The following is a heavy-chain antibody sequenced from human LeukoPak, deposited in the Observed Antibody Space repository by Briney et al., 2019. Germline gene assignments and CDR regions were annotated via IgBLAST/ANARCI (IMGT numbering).Heavy chain of an antibody. CDR1: GGSISSSSYY. CDR2: IYYSGST. CDR3: ARHHLRGSDRNY. V-gene: IGHV4-39*01. D-gene: IGHD3-10*01. Sequence: PSETLSLTCTVSGGSISSSSYYWGWLRQPPGKGLEWIGSIYYSGSTYYNPSLKSRVTISVDTSKNQFSLKLSSVTAADTAVYYCARHHLRGSDRNYWGQGTLVTVSS. J-gene: IGHJ4*02.